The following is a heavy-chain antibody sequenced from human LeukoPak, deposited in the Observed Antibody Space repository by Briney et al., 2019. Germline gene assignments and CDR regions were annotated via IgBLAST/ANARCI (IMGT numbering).Heavy chain of an antibody. D-gene: IGHD2-15*01. J-gene: IGHJ3*02. CDR3: ARDLPRQVLVAADDAFDI. CDR1: SNTFTSYG. CDR2: ISAYDGST. Sequence: ASVKVSCKASSNTFTSYGISWVRQAPGQGLEWMGWISAYDGSTNYAQNFQGRLTMTTDTSTNTAYMELRSLRFDDTAVYYCARDLPRQVLVAADDAFDIWGQGTMVTVSS. V-gene: IGHV1-18*01.